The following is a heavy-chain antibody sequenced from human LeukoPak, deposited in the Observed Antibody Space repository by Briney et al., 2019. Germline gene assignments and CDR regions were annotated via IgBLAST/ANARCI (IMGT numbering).Heavy chain of an antibody. J-gene: IGHJ6*02. CDR3: ARRLPYFGMDV. CDR1: GFTFSLYE. Sequence: SGESLRLSCVASGFTFSLYEVNWVRQAPGKGLEWVSYVSRGARTIYYADSVMGRFTISRDNAENSLFLQMNSLRDEDTAVYYCARRLPYFGMDVWGQGTTVTVSS. CDR2: VSRGARTI. V-gene: IGHV3-48*03.